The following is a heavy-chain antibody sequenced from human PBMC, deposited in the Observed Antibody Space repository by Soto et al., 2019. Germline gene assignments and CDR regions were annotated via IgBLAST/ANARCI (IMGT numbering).Heavy chain of an antibody. J-gene: IGHJ4*02. CDR1: GYTFTGHY. CDR2: IGPASGDT. CDR3: GRGRSGQLVVFY. V-gene: IGHV1-2*02. D-gene: IGHD3-10*01. Sequence: ASVKVSCKASGYTFTGHYIHWVRQAPGQGPEWMGEIGPASGDTRYAQKFQGRVTMTRDTSITTVYMELNDLSPDDTAVYYCGRGRSGQLVVFYWGQGTPVTVSS.